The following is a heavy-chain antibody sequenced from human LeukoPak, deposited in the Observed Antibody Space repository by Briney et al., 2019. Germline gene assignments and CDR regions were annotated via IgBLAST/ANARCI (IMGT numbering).Heavy chain of an antibody. CDR1: GYTFTNHG. CDR3: ARMGGWEQSDYEGNPDY. J-gene: IGHJ4*02. CDR2: ISTYRGHT. V-gene: IGHV1-18*01. D-gene: IGHD4-17*01. Sequence: ASVKVSCKTSGYTFTNHGITWVRQSPGHGLEWMGWISTYRGHTNYAQNLQGRVTMTTDTSTSTAYMELERLTSDDTAVYYCARMGGWEQSDYEGNPDYWGQGTLVTVSS.